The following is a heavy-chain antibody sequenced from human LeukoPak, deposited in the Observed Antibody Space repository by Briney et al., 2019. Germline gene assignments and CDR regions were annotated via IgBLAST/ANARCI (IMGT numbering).Heavy chain of an antibody. J-gene: IGHJ4*02. CDR3: ARVPNYDSSGFPFDY. CDR1: GFTNSSYS. Sequence: PGGSLRLSCAASGFTNSSYSMNLVRQAPGKGLEWVANIKQDGSEKYYVDSVKGRFTISRDNAKNSLYLQMNSLRAEDTAVYYCARVPNYDSSGFPFDYWGQGTLVTVSS. D-gene: IGHD3-22*01. V-gene: IGHV3-7*01. CDR2: IKQDGSEK.